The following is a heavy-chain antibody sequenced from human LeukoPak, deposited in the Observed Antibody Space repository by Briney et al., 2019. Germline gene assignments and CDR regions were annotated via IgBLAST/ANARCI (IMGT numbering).Heavy chain of an antibody. CDR1: GFTFNSYW. CDR3: ARVVGSEGNWYVDY. J-gene: IGHJ4*02. Sequence: PGGSLRLSCAASGFTFNSYWMSWVRQAPGKGLEWVANIKQDGSEKYYVDSVKGRFTISRDNSRNTLYLQMNSLRVEDTAVYYCARVVGSEGNWYVDYWGQGTLVTVSS. CDR2: IKQDGSEK. D-gene: IGHD1-1*01. V-gene: IGHV3-7*01.